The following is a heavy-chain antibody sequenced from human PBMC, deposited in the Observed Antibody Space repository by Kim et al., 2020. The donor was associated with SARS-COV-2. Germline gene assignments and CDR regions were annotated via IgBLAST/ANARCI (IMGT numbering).Heavy chain of an antibody. CDR3: ARGRKGSLGIVGATRVVMGSYGMDV. Sequence: SETLSLTCAVYGGSFSGYYWSWIRQPPGKGLEWIGEINHSGSTNYNPSLKSRVTISVDTSKNQFSLKLSSVTAADTAVYYCARGRKGSLGIVGATRVVMGSYGMDVWGQGTTVTVSS. CDR2: INHSGST. CDR1: GGSFSGYY. J-gene: IGHJ6*02. D-gene: IGHD1-26*01. V-gene: IGHV4-34*01.